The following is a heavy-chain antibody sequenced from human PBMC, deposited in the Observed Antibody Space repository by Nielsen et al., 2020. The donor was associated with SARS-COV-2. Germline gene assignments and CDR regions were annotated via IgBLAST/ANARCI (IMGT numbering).Heavy chain of an antibody. V-gene: IGHV3-30*02. Sequence: GGSLRLSCATSGFNFSAYDMHWVRQAPGKGLEWVAVVPYDGINRYYADSVKGRFTISRDNSKNILYLEMTSLRPDDSALYYCAKDGMATTPYGMDVWGQGTTVTVSS. J-gene: IGHJ6*02. CDR2: VPYDGINR. D-gene: IGHD5-24*01. CDR3: AKDGMATTPYGMDV. CDR1: GFNFSAYD.